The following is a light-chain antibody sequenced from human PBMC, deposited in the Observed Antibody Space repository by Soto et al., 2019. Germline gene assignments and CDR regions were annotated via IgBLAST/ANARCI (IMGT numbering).Light chain of an antibody. V-gene: IGKV1-9*01. CDR1: QGISSY. CDR3: QHYNSYSEA. J-gene: IGKJ1*01. CDR2: AAS. Sequence: NHSPSSLSASVGDRVTITCRASQGISSYLAWYQQKPGKAPKLLIYAASTLQSGVPSRFSGSGSGTDFTLTISSLQPDDFATYYCQHYNSYSEAFCQGTKVDIK.